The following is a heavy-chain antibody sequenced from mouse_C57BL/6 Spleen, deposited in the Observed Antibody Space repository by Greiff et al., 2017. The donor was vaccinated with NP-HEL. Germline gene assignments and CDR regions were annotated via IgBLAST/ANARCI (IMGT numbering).Heavy chain of an antibody. CDR1: GFNFTDYY. J-gene: IGHJ4*01. D-gene: IGHD1-1*01. Sequence: EVQLQQSGAELVKPGASVKLSCTASGFNFTDYYMHWVKQRTEQGLEWIGRIDPEDGETKYAPKFQGKATITADTSSNTAYLQLSSLTSEDTAVYYCARSSYGSSFYYAMDYWGQGTSVTVSS. V-gene: IGHV14-2*01. CDR2: IDPEDGET. CDR3: ARSSYGSSFYYAMDY.